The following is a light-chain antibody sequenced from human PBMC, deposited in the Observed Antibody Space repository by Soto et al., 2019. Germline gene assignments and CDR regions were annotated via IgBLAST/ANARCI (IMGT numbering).Light chain of an antibody. CDR3: CSFSGGPYV. J-gene: IGLJ1*01. Sequence: QSALTQPRSVSGSPGQSVTISCTGTSSDVGGYNYVSWYQQHPGKAPKLMISDVSKWPSGVPDRFSGSKSGNTASLTISGLQAEDEAHYYCCSFSGGPYVFGAGTKLTVL. CDR2: DVS. V-gene: IGLV2-11*01. CDR1: SSDVGGYNY.